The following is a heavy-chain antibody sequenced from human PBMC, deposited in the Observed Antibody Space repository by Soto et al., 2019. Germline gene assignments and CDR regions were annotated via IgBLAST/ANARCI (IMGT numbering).Heavy chain of an antibody. CDR2: IYYSGST. CDR3: ARVGGINWFDP. J-gene: IGHJ5*02. Sequence: PSETLSLTCTVSGGSVRSGNYYWSWIRQPPGKGLEWIGYIYYSGSTYYNPSLKSRVTISVDTSKNQFSLKLSSVTAADTAVYYCARVGGINWFDPWGQGTLVTVSS. CDR1: GGSVRSGNYY. V-gene: IGHV4-31*03. D-gene: IGHD3-16*01.